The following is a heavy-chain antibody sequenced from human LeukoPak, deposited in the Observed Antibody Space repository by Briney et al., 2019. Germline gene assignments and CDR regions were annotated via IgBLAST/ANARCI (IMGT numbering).Heavy chain of an antibody. CDR3: AKDFVRYNIQFDY. D-gene: IGHD1-1*01. CDR2: IYSRGGT. V-gene: IGHV3-53*01. J-gene: IGHJ4*02. CDR1: GFSVSNNY. Sequence: GGSLRLSCAVSGFSVSNNYMNWVRQAPGKGLEWVSLIYSRGGTSYADSVKGRFTISRDSSKNTLFLQMNSLRVEDTALYYCAKDFVRYNIQFDYWGQGALVTVSS.